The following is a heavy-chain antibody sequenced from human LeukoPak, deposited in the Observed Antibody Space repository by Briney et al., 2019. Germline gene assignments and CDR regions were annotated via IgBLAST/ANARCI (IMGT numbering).Heavy chain of an antibody. J-gene: IGHJ4*02. CDR1: GFTFINYW. CDR3: AKSTDGYSYYFDY. V-gene: IGHV3-74*01. Sequence: GGSLRLSCAASGFTFINYWMHWVRQAPGKGLVWVSRITSDGSGANYADSVKGRFTISRDNDENTLYLQMNSLRAEDTAVYYCAKSTDGYSYYFDYWGQGTLVTVSS. CDR2: ITSDGSGA. D-gene: IGHD5-24*01.